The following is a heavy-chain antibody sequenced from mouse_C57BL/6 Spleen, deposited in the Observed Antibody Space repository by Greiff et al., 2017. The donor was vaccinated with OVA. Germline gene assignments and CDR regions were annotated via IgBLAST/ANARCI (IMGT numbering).Heavy chain of an antibody. Sequence: VQLQQSGPELVKPGASVKISCKASGYAFSSSWMNWVKQRPGKGLEWIGRIYPGDGDTNYNGKFKGKATLTADKSSSTAYMQLSSLTSEDSAVYFCARNTYYSNYLYAMDYWGQGTSVTVSS. D-gene: IGHD2-5*01. V-gene: IGHV1-82*01. CDR1: GYAFSSSW. CDR2: IYPGDGDT. J-gene: IGHJ4*01. CDR3: ARNTYYSNYLYAMDY.